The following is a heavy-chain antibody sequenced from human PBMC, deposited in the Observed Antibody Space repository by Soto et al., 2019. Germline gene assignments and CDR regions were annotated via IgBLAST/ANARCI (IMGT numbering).Heavy chain of an antibody. Sequence: QPGGSLRLSCAASGFTFSSYAMHWVRQAPGKGLEWVAVISYDGSNKYYADSVKGRFTISRDNSKNTLYLQMNSLRAEDTAVYYCASPIGGNSLSPLDYWGQGTLVTVSS. J-gene: IGHJ4*02. CDR2: ISYDGSNK. CDR3: ASPIGGNSLSPLDY. V-gene: IGHV3-30-3*01. D-gene: IGHD2-21*02. CDR1: GFTFSSYA.